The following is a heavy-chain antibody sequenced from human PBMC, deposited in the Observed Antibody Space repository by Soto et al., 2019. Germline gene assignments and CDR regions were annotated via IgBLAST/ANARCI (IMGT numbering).Heavy chain of an antibody. CDR1: GFTFSSYS. J-gene: IGHJ6*02. V-gene: IGHV3-21*01. D-gene: IGHD3-16*01. CDR3: AREGLYPLGYYYYGMDV. Sequence: VGSLRLSCAASGFTFSSYSMNWVRQAPGKGLEWVSSISSSSSYIYYAGSVKGRFTISRDNAKNSLYLQMNSLRAEDTAVYYCAREGLYPLGYYYYGMDVWGQGTTVTVSS. CDR2: ISSSSSYI.